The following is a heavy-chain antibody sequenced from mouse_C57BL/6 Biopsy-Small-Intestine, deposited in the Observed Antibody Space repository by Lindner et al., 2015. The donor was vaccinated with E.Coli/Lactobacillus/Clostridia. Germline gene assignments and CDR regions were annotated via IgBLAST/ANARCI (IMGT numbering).Heavy chain of an antibody. J-gene: IGHJ4*01. CDR3: AREGLFRRRYAMDY. D-gene: IGHD1-1*01. CDR2: IYPRSGNS. Sequence: VQLQESGAELARPGASVKLSCKASGXTFTSSNXNWVMQRTGQGLEWIGEIYPRSGNSYYNEKFKGKATLTVDKSSSTAYMELSNLTSEDSAVYYCAREGLFRRRYAMDYWGQGTSVTASS. V-gene: IGHV1-81*01. CDR1: GXTFTSSN.